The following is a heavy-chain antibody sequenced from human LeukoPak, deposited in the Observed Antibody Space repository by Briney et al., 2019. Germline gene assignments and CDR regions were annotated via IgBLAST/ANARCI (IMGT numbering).Heavy chain of an antibody. V-gene: IGHV4-59*11. D-gene: IGHD3-22*01. CDR1: GAFISSHY. CDR3: ARLEDSPVVGFDY. Sequence: PETLSLTCTVSGAFISSHYWSWIRQPPGKGLEWIGYVSHIGRTNYNPSLKSRVTISVDTSRTEFSLKVTSVTAADTAVYYCARLEDSPVVGFDYWGQGTLVAVSS. CDR2: VSHIGRT. J-gene: IGHJ4*02.